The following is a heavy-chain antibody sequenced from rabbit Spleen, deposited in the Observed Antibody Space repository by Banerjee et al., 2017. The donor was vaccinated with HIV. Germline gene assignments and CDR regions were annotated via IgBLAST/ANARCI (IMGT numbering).Heavy chain of an antibody. J-gene: IGHJ4*01. CDR2: IVNGDGST. V-gene: IGHV1S47*01. Sequence: QEQLVESGGGLVQPEGSLTLTCTASGFDFSSNAMCWVRQAPGKRPEWIACIVNGDGSTYYASWVNGRVSISRSTSLNTVTLQMTSLTAADTATYFCAREGGILVAGAFNLWGPGTLVTVS. CDR3: AREGGILVAGAFNL. D-gene: IGHD4-1*01. CDR1: GFDFSSNA.